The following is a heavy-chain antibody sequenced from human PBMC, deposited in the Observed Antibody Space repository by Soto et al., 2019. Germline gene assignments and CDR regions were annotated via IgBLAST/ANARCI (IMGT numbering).Heavy chain of an antibody. CDR2: IKQDGSEK. V-gene: IGHV3-7*01. CDR1: GFTFSSYW. D-gene: IGHD2-2*01. Sequence: GGSLRLSCAASGFTFSSYWMSWVRQAPGKGLEWVANIKQDGSEKYYVDSVKGRFTISRDNAKNSLYLQMNSLRAEDTAVYYCARDRDIVVVPAAMGFGDYYYYGMDVWGQGTTVTVSS. J-gene: IGHJ6*02. CDR3: ARDRDIVVVPAAMGFGDYYYYGMDV.